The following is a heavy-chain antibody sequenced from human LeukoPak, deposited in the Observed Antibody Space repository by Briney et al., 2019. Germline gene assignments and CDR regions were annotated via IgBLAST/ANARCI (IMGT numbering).Heavy chain of an antibody. D-gene: IGHD4-17*01. V-gene: IGHV1-18*01. CDR3: ARGGHGDYVVDY. J-gene: IGHJ4*02. Sequence: RASVKVSCKASGYTFTSYGISWVRQAPGQGLEWMGWISAYNGNTNYAQKFQGRVTITRNTSISTAYMELSSLRSEDTAVYYCARGGHGDYVVDYWGQGALVTVSS. CDR1: GYTFTSYG. CDR2: ISAYNGNT.